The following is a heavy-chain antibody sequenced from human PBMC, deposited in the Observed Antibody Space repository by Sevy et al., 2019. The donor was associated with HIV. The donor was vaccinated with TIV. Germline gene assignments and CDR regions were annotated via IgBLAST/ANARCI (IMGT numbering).Heavy chain of an antibody. CDR2: ISGSGGST. CDR1: GFTFSSYA. D-gene: IGHD3-22*01. J-gene: IGHJ4*02. Sequence: GGSLRLSCATSGFTFSSYAMSWVRQAPGKGLEWVSAISGSGGSTYYADSVKGRFTISRDNSKNTLYLQMNSLRAEDTAVYYCAKDATMIVVVITFFDYWGQGTLVTVSS. CDR3: AKDATMIVVVITFFDY. V-gene: IGHV3-23*01.